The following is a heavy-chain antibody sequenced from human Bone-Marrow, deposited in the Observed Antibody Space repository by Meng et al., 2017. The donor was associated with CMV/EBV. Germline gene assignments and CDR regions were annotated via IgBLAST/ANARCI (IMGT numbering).Heavy chain of an antibody. CDR3: ARDRRGGSITIFGVAFDY. CDR1: GFTFSSYA. D-gene: IGHD3-3*01. V-gene: IGHV3-30*04. CDR2: ISYDGSNK. Sequence: LSLTCAASGFTFSSYAMHWVRQAPGKGLEWVAVISYDGSNKYYADSVKGRFTISRDNSKNTLYLQMNSLRAEDTAVYYCARDRRGGSITIFGVAFDYWGQGTLVTVSS. J-gene: IGHJ4*02.